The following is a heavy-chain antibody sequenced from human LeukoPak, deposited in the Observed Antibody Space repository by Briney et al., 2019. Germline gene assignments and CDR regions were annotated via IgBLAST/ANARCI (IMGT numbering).Heavy chain of an antibody. J-gene: IGHJ6*02. CDR2: IKPGDGST. CDR1: GYTFTSNY. V-gene: IGHV1-46*01. Sequence: ASVKVSCKASGYTFTSNYMHWVRQAPGQGPEWVRLIKPGDGSTIYAQKFQGRVTMTRDTSTSTVYMELSSLRSEDTAVYYCARGDANYYYAMDVWGQGTTVTVSS. CDR3: ARGDANYYYAMDV.